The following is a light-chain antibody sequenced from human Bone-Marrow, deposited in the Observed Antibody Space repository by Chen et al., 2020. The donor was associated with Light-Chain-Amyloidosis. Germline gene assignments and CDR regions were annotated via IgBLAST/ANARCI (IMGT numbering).Light chain of an antibody. CDR1: NIGSTS. J-gene: IGLJ3*02. CDR2: DDS. CDR3: QVWGRSSDRPV. Sequence: SYVLTQPSSVSVAPGQTATIACGGNNIGSTSVHWYQQTPGQAPLLVVYDDSDRPSGIPERLSGSNSGNMATLTISRVEAGDEADYYCQVWGRSSDRPVFGGGTKLTVL. V-gene: IGLV3-21*02.